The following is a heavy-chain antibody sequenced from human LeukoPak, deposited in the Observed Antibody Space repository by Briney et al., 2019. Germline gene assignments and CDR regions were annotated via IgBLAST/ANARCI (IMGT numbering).Heavy chain of an antibody. J-gene: IGHJ4*02. Sequence: GGSLRLSCAASGFSFSSAWMNWVRQAPGKGLEWVGLTRSKTDGGTTDYAAPVRGRFTISSDDIQNTMYLQMNSLKTEDTAVYYCRLVVTPQGLDSWGQGTLVTVSS. CDR3: RLVVTPQGLDS. CDR2: TRSKTDGGTT. D-gene: IGHD3-22*01. V-gene: IGHV3-15*01. CDR1: GFSFSSAW.